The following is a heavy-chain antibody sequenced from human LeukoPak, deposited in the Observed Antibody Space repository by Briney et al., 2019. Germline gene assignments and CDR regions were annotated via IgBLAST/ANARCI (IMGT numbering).Heavy chain of an antibody. V-gene: IGHV3-23*01. CDR1: GFTFSNAW. D-gene: IGHD2-21*01. CDR3: AKDSPGDGGYFDY. Sequence: GGSLRLSCAASGFTFSNAWMSWVRQAPGKGLEWVSAISGSGGSTYYADSVKGRFTISRDNSKNTLYLQMNSLRAEDTAVYYCAKDSPGDGGYFDYWGQGTLVTVSS. J-gene: IGHJ4*02. CDR2: ISGSGGST.